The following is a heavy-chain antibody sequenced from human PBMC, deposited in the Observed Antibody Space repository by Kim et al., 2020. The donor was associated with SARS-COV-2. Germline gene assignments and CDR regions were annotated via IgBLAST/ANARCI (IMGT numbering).Heavy chain of an antibody. V-gene: IGHV3-48*04. CDR3: ARERYCSSTSCFYFDY. Sequence: GGSLRLSCAASGFTFSSYSMNWVRQAPGKGLEWVSYISSSSSTIYYADSVKGRFTISRDNAKNSLYLQMNSLRAEDTAVYYCARERYCSSTSCFYFDYWGQGTLVTVSS. J-gene: IGHJ4*02. CDR2: ISSSSSTI. CDR1: GFTFSSYS. D-gene: IGHD2-2*01.